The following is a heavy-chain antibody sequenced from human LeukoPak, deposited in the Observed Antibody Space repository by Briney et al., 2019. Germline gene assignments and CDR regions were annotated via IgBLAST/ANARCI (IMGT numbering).Heavy chain of an antibody. D-gene: IGHD3-22*01. Sequence: GGSLRLSCAASGFTFSSYSMNWVRQAPGKGLEWVSSISSSSSYIYYADSVKGRFTISRDNAKNSLYLQMNSLRAEDTAVHYCARCYYDSSGYLLHRLFDYWGRGTLVTVSS. J-gene: IGHJ4*02. CDR1: GFTFSSYS. CDR3: ARCYYDSSGYLLHRLFDY. V-gene: IGHV3-21*01. CDR2: ISSSSSYI.